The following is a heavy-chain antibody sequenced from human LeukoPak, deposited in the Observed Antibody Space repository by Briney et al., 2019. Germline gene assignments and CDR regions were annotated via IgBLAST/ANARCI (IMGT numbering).Heavy chain of an antibody. V-gene: IGHV4-4*07. J-gene: IGHJ3*02. Sequence: PSETLSLTCTVSGGSISSYYWSWIRQPAGKGLEWIGRIYTSGSTNYNPSLKSRVTISVDTSKNQFSLKLSSVTAADTAVYYCAREAPPAYDSSGYYYGTQYAFDIWGQGTMVTVSS. CDR3: AREAPPAYDSSGYYYGTQYAFDI. CDR2: IYTSGST. CDR1: GGSISSYY. D-gene: IGHD3-22*01.